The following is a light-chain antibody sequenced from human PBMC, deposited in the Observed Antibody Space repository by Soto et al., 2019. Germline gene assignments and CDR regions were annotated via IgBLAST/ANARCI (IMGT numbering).Light chain of an antibody. CDR1: SSDVGGYNF. J-gene: IGLJ1*01. CDR3: YSYRGYYTRV. V-gene: IGLV2-14*01. Sequence: ALTQPASVSGSPGQSITISCTGTSSDVGGYNFVSWYQQHPGRAPKLLIYEVSRRPSGVSNRFSGSKSGDTASLTISGLQAEDEADYYCYSYRGYYTRVFGTGTKVTGL. CDR2: EVS.